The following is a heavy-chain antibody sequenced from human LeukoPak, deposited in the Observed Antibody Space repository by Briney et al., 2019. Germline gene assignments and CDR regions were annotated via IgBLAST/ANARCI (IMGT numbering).Heavy chain of an antibody. V-gene: IGHV1-46*01. CDR2: INPSGGST. Sequence: ASVKVSCKASGYTFTSYYMHWVRQAPGQGLEWMGIINPSGGSTSYAQKFQGRVTMTRDTSTSTVYMEPSSLRSEDTAVYYCARDRGYCSGGSCYYFDYWGQGTLVTVSS. J-gene: IGHJ4*02. D-gene: IGHD2-15*01. CDR1: GYTFTSYY. CDR3: ARDRGYCSGGSCYYFDY.